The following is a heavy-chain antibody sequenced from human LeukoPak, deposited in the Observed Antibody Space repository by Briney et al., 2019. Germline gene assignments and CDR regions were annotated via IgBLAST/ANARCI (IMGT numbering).Heavy chain of an antibody. J-gene: IGHJ6*04. CDR1: GFTLSRYE. D-gene: IGHD3-10*02. Sequence: PGGSLRLSCAASGFTLSRYEMNWVRQAPGKGLEWVSYISSSGSTIYYADSVKGRFTISRDNAKNSPYLQMNSLRAEDTAVYYCAELGITMIGGVWGKGTTVTISS. CDR3: AELGITMIGGV. V-gene: IGHV3-48*03. CDR2: ISSSGSTI.